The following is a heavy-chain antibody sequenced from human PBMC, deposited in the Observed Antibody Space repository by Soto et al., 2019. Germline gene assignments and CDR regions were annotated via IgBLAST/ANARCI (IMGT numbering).Heavy chain of an antibody. CDR2: IDGSGGSP. Sequence: VQLLESGGGLVQPGGSLRLSCAGSGFTFSTSAMSWVRQAPGKGLEWVSGIDGSGGSPYYADSVKGRFTISRDNSKNTLYLQMNSLGAGDTAVYYCANDPRGWYWYFDLWGRGTLVTVPS. D-gene: IGHD6-19*01. V-gene: IGHV3-23*01. CDR3: ANDPRGWYWYFDL. J-gene: IGHJ2*01. CDR1: GFTFSTSA.